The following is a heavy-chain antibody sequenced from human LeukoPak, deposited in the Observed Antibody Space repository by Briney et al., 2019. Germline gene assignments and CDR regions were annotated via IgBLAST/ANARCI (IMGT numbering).Heavy chain of an antibody. CDR3: ARDRGYCSSTSCLPGAFDI. V-gene: IGHV1-2*02. CDR1: GYTFTGYY. J-gene: IGHJ3*02. Sequence: ASVKVSCKASGYTFTGYYMHWVRQAPGQGLEWMGWINPNSGGTNYAQKFQGRVTMTRDTSISTAYMELSRLRSDDTAVYYCARDRGYCSSTSCLPGAFDIWGQGTMVTVSS. CDR2: INPNSGGT. D-gene: IGHD2-2*03.